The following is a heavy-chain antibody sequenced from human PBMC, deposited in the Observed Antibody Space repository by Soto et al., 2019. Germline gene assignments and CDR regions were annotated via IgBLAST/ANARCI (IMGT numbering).Heavy chain of an antibody. CDR3: XXDKITGLFDY. CDR1: GGSFSGYY. J-gene: IGHJ4*02. V-gene: IGHV4-34*01. Sequence: QVQLQQWGAGLLKPSETLSLTCAVYGGSFSGYYWTWIRQPPGTGLEWIGEINHSGSTNYNPSLKSRVTISVDXSXXXXXXXXXSXXXXXXXXXXXXXDKITGLFDYWGQGTLVTVSS. D-gene: IGHD2-8*02. CDR2: INHSGST.